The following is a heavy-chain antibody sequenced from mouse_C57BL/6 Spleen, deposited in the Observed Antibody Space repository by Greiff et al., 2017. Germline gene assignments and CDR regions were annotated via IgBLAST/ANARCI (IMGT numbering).Heavy chain of an antibody. CDR3: AREDYGSRDYAMDY. J-gene: IGHJ4*01. V-gene: IGHV1-85*01. Sequence: VMLVESGPELVKPGASVKLSCKASGYTFTSYDINWVKQRPGQGLEWIGWIYPRDGSTKYNEKFKGKATLTVDTSSSTAYMELHSLTSEDSAVYFCAREDYGSRDYAMDYWGQGTSVTVSS. D-gene: IGHD1-1*01. CDR1: GYTFTSYD. CDR2: IYPRDGST.